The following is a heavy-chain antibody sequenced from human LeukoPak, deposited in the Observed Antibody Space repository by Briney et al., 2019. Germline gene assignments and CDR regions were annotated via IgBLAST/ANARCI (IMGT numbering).Heavy chain of an antibody. D-gene: IGHD3-3*01. CDR1: GGTFSSYA. V-gene: IGHV1-69*05. CDR3: ASWDNVKDFWSGYYIH. CDR2: IIPIFGTA. J-gene: IGHJ4*02. Sequence: SVKVSCKASGGTFSSYAISWVRQAPGQGLEWMGGIIPIFGTANYPQNFQGRVTITTDESTSTAYMELSSLRSEDTAVYYCASWDNVKDFWSGYYIHWGQGTLVTVSS.